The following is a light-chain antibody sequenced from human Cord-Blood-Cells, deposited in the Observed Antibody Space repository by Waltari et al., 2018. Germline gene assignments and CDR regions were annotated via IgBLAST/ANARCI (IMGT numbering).Light chain of an antibody. CDR3: QQFNSYPLT. CDR2: DAS. V-gene: IGKV1-13*02. CDR1: QGISSA. Sequence: AIQLPQSPSSLSASVGDRVTITCRASQGISSALAWYQQKPWKAPKLLIYDASSLESGVPSRFSGSGSGTDFTLTISSLQPEDFATYYCQQFNSYPLTFGGGTKVEIK. J-gene: IGKJ4*01.